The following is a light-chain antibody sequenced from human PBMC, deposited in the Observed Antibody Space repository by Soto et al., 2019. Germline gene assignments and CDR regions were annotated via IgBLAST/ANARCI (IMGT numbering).Light chain of an antibody. V-gene: IGKV1-5*03. CDR3: QQYNSYSPRMT. Sequence: DIQMTQSPSTLSASVGDRVTITCRASQSINSWLAWYQQKPGKAPKLLIYRASSLESGVPSRFSGSGSGTEFTLTISSWQSDDFATSYFQQYNSYSPRMTFGQGTKLEIK. CDR1: QSINSW. J-gene: IGKJ1*01. CDR2: RAS.